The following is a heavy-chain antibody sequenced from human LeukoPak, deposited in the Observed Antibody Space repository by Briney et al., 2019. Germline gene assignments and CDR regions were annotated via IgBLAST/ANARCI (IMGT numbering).Heavy chain of an antibody. Sequence: ASVKVSCKVSGYTLTELSMHWVRQAPGKGLEWMGGFDPEDGETIYAQKFQGRVTMTEDTSTDTAYMELSSPRSEDTAVYYCATESLHDYSNPYFDYWGQGTLVTVSS. D-gene: IGHD4-11*01. CDR2: FDPEDGET. CDR1: GYTLTELS. CDR3: ATESLHDYSNPYFDY. J-gene: IGHJ4*02. V-gene: IGHV1-24*01.